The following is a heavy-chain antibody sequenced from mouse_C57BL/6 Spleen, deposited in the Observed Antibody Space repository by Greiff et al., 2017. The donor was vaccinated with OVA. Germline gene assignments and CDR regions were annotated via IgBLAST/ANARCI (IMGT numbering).Heavy chain of an antibody. CDR3: ARSQLEYYFDY. CDR1: GYSFTDYY. Sequence: EVKLQESGPELVKPGASVKISCKASGYSFTDYYMNWVKQSPEKSLEWIGEINPSTGGTTYNQKFKAKATLTVDKSSSTAYMQLKSLTSEDSAVYYCARSQLEYYFDYWGQGTTLTVSS. V-gene: IGHV1-42*01. CDR2: INPSTGGT. J-gene: IGHJ2*01. D-gene: IGHD4-1*02.